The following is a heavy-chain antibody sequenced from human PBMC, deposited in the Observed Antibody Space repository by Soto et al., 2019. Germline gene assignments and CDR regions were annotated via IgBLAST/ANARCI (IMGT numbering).Heavy chain of an antibody. J-gene: IGHJ6*02. D-gene: IGHD5-12*01. V-gene: IGHV3-7*03. CDR3: AREGRGYSGYDRNYYYYGMDV. CDR2: IKQDGSEN. CDR1: GFTFSSYW. Sequence: EVQLVESGGGLVQPGGSLRLSCAASGFTFSSYWMSWVRQAPGKGLEWVANIKQDGSENYYVDSVKGRFTISRDNAKNSLYLQMNSLRAEDTAVYYCAREGRGYSGYDRNYYYYGMDVWGQGTTVTVSS.